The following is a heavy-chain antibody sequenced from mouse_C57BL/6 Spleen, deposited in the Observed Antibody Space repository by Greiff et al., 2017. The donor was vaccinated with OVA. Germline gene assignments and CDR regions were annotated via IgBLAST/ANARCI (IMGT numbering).Heavy chain of an antibody. J-gene: IGHJ3*01. CDR3: ARTMGLRAWFAY. V-gene: IGHV2-2*01. CDR1: GFSLTSYG. D-gene: IGHD2-4*01. Sequence: VQLVESGPGLVQPSQSLSITCTVSGFSLTSYGVHWVRKSPGKGLEWLGVIWSGGSTDYNAAFISRLSISKDNSKIQVFFKMNSLQADDTAIYYCARTMGLRAWFAYWGQGTLVTVSA. CDR2: IWSGGST.